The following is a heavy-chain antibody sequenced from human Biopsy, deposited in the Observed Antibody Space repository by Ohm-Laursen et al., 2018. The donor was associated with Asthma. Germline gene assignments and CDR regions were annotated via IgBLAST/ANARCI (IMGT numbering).Heavy chain of an antibody. CDR2: VNTGNGDT. CDR3: ARTYYDFLTGQVKDVFGV. Sequence: ASVKVSCKASGYNFISFAIHWVRQAPGQRLEWMGWVNTGNGDTKYSQKFQGRVTITRDTSASTAYMELRSLRSEDTATDYCARTYYDFLTGQVKDVFGVWGQGTMVTVSS. V-gene: IGHV1-3*04. D-gene: IGHD3-9*01. J-gene: IGHJ3*01. CDR1: GYNFISFA.